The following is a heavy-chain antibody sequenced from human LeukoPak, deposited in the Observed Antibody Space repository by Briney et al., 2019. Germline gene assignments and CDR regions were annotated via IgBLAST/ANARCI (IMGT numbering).Heavy chain of an antibody. CDR1: GGSISSSSYY. V-gene: IGHV4-39*01. Sequence: SETLSLTCTVSGGSISSSSYYWGWIRQPPGKGLEWIGSIYYSGSTYYNPSLKSRVTISVDTSKNQFSLKLSSVTAADTAVYYCARQGVIVVVPAAMRVNAFDIWGQGTMVTVSS. J-gene: IGHJ3*02. CDR3: ARQGVIVVVPAAMRVNAFDI. D-gene: IGHD2-2*01. CDR2: IYYSGST.